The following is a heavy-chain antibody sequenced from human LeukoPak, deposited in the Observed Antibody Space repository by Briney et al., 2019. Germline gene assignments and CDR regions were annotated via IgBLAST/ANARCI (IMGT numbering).Heavy chain of an antibody. D-gene: IGHD5-24*01. V-gene: IGHV3-9*01. Sequence: GGSLRPSCAASGLTFDDYAMHWVRQAPGKGLEWVSGISWNSGSIDYADSVKGRFTISRDNAKNSLYLQMNSLRAEDTALYYCAKGVEIATLYFDYWGQGTLVTVSS. J-gene: IGHJ4*02. CDR3: AKGVEIATLYFDY. CDR1: GLTFDDYA. CDR2: ISWNSGSI.